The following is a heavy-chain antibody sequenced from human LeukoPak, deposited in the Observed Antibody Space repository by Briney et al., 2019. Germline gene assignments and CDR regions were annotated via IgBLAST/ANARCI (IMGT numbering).Heavy chain of an antibody. CDR2: ISCSGGST. CDR3: AKGVRNIVGATSDAFDI. CDR1: GFTFSSYA. J-gene: IGHJ3*02. V-gene: IGHV3-23*01. Sequence: PGGSLRLSCAASGFTFSSYAMSWVRQAPGKGLEWVSAISCSGGSTYYADSVKGRFTISRDNSKNTLYLQMNSLRAEGTAVYYCAKGVRNIVGATSDAFDIWGQGTMVTVSS. D-gene: IGHD1-26*01.